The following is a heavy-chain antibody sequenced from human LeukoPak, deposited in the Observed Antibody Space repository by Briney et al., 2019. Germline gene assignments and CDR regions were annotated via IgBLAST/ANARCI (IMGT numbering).Heavy chain of an antibody. CDR2: IYYSGST. V-gene: IGHV4-59*08. CDR3: ARLLSSWYGDYYYYYGMDV. D-gene: IGHD6-13*01. Sequence: PSETLSLTCAVSGGSISSYYWSWIRQPPGKGLEWIGYIYYSGSTNYNPSLKSRVTISVDTSKNQFSLKLSSVTAADTAVYYCARLLSSWYGDYYYYYGMDVWVQGTTVSVPS. CDR1: GGSISSYY. J-gene: IGHJ6*02.